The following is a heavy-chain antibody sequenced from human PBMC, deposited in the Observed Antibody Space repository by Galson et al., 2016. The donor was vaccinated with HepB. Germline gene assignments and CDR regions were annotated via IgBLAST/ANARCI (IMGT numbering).Heavy chain of an antibody. Sequence: SLRLSCAASGFTLSTYTMSWVRQAPGKGLEWVSGTDGSGGSTYYANSVKGRFTISRDNSKNTMYLQMNSLTADDTAIYYCVQGSTAPAVWGKGTTVTVSS. CDR3: VQGSTAPAV. D-gene: IGHD2-2*01. CDR1: GFTLSTYT. J-gene: IGHJ6*04. V-gene: IGHV3-23*01. CDR2: TDGSGGST.